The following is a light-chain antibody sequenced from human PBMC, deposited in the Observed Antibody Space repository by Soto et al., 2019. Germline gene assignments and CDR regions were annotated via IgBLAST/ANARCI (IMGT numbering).Light chain of an antibody. CDR2: EVS. Sequence: QSVLTQPASVSGSPGQSTTISCTGTSSDVGSYNLVSWYQQHPGKAPKLMIYEVSKRPSGVSNRFSGSKSGNTASLTISGLQAEDEADYYCCSYAGSSTFVXGTGTKVTVL. J-gene: IGLJ1*01. V-gene: IGLV2-23*02. CDR3: CSYAGSSTFV. CDR1: SSDVGSYNL.